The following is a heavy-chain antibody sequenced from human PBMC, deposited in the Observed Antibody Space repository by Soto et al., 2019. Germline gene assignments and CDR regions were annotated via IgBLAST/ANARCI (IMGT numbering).Heavy chain of an antibody. V-gene: IGHV1-3*01. CDR3: ARDSGYCSSPSCPAYYGMDV. Sequence: ASVKVSCKASGYTFTSYAMHWVRQAPGQRLEWMGWINAGNGNTKYSQKFQGRVTITRDTSASTAYMELSSLRSEDTSVYYCARDSGYCSSPSCPAYYGMDVWGQGTTVTVSS. D-gene: IGHD2-2*01. J-gene: IGHJ6*02. CDR1: GYTFTSYA. CDR2: INAGNGNT.